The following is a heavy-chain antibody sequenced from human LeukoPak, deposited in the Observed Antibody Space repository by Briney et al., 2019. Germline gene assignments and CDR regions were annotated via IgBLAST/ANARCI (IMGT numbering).Heavy chain of an antibody. CDR2: FDPEDGET. CDR1: GYTLTELS. Sequence: RASVKVSCKVSGYTLTELSMHWVRQAPGKGLEWMGGFDPEDGETIYAQKFQGRVTMTEDTSTDTAYMELSSLRSEDTAVYYCATVVSDTAMVSFDYWGQGTLVTVSS. V-gene: IGHV1-24*01. J-gene: IGHJ4*02. D-gene: IGHD5-18*01. CDR3: ATVVSDTAMVSFDY.